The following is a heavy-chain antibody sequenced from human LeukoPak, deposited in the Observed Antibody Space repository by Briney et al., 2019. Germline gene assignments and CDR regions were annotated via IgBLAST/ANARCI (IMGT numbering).Heavy chain of an antibody. CDR3: AKASSGKAQYYFDY. CDR1: GFTFSSYG. V-gene: IGHV3-30*18. CDR2: ISYDGSNK. Sequence: GGSLRLSCAASGFTFSSYGMHWVRQAPCKGLEWVAVISYDGSNKYYADSVKGRFTISRDNSKNTLYLQMNSLRAEDTAVYYCAKASSGKAQYYFDYWGQETLVTVSS. D-gene: IGHD3-10*01. J-gene: IGHJ4*02.